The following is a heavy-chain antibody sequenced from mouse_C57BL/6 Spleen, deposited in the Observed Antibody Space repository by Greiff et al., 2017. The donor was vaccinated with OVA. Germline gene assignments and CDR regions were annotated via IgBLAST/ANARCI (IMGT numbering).Heavy chain of an antibody. CDR3: ATAVDYDYDVGYAMDY. Sequence: VQLQQPGAELVRPGSSVKLSCKASGYTFTSYWMHWVKQRPIQGLEWIGNIDPSDSETHYNQKFKDKATLTVDKSSSTAYMQLSSLTSEDSAVYYGATAVDYDYDVGYAMDYWGQGTSVTVSS. J-gene: IGHJ4*01. D-gene: IGHD2-4*01. CDR2: IDPSDSET. CDR1: GYTFTSYW. V-gene: IGHV1-52*01.